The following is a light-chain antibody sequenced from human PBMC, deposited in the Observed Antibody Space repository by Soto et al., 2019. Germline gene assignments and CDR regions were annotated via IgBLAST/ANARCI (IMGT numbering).Light chain of an antibody. J-gene: IGKJ1*01. V-gene: IGKV3-20*01. CDR2: GGS. CDR3: QQYGVSPRS. CDR1: QSLSSTF. Sequence: EIVMTQSPGTLSLSPGERATLSCRASQSLSSTFLAWYQQRPGQAPRLLIYGGSNRATGVPDRFSGSGSGTDFTLTISRLEPDDFAVYYCQQYGVSPRSFGQGTKVEIK.